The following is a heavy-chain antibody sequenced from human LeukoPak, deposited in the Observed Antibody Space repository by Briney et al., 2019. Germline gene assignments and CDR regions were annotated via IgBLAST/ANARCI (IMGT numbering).Heavy chain of an antibody. Sequence: GASVKVSCKASGYTFTGYYMHWVRQAPGQGLEWMGWINPNSGGTNYAQKFQGRVTMTRDTSISTAYMELSRLRSDDTAVYYCARAGGITMVRGVIYYYYYMDVWGKGTTVTVSS. J-gene: IGHJ6*03. CDR3: ARAGGITMVRGVIYYYYYMDV. CDR2: INPNSGGT. D-gene: IGHD3-10*01. V-gene: IGHV1-2*02. CDR1: GYTFTGYY.